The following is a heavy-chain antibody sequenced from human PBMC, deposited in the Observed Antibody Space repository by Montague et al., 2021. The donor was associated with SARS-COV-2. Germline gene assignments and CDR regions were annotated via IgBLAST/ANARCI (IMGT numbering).Heavy chain of an antibody. J-gene: IGHJ5*02. V-gene: IGHV4-39*01. D-gene: IGHD2-2*01. Sequence: SETLSLTCTVSGGSISSSYYYWGWIRQSPGQGLEWIGSISYAGRTYYNPSLRSRVSFSMDTSKNHFSLSLDSVTAADTAVYFCAGQLPSYCSTNKCYPYCLDAWGQGALVTVSS. CDR3: AGQLPSYCSTNKCYPYCLDA. CDR2: ISYAGRT. CDR1: GGSISSSYYY.